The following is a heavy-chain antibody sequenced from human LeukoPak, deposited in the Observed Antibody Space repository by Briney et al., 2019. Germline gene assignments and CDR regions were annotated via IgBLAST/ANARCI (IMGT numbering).Heavy chain of an antibody. CDR1: GGSISSYY. J-gene: IGHJ2*01. CDR2: IYTSGST. Sequence: SETLSLTCTVSGGSISSYYWSWIRQPAGKGLEWIGRIYTSGSTNYNPSLKGRVTMSVDTSKNQFSLKLSSVTAADTAVYYCARGAAAGFTDWYFDLWGRGTLVTVSS. D-gene: IGHD6-13*01. CDR3: ARGAAAGFTDWYFDL. V-gene: IGHV4-4*07.